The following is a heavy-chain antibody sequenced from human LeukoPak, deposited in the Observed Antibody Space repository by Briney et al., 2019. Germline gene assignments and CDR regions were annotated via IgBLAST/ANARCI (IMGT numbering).Heavy chain of an antibody. V-gene: IGHV4-59*11. CDR3: ARARGSDFWSGYYDY. CDR2: IYYSGST. J-gene: IGHJ4*02. D-gene: IGHD3-3*01. CDR1: GGSISSHY. Sequence: SETLSLTCTVSGGSISSHYWSWIRQPPGKGLEWIGYIYYSGSTNYNPSLKSRVTISVDTSKNQFSLKLSSVTAADTAVYYCARARGSDFWSGYYDYWGQGTLVTVSS.